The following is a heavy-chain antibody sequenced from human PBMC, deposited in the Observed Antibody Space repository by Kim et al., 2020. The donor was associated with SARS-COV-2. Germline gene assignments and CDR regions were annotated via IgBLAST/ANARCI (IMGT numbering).Heavy chain of an antibody. J-gene: IGHJ4*02. Sequence: QKFQGRVTITADESTSTTYMELSSLRSEDTAVYYCARGGYCGGDCYNFDYWGQGTLVTVSS. D-gene: IGHD2-21*01. CDR3: ARGGYCGGDCYNFDY. V-gene: IGHV1-69*01.